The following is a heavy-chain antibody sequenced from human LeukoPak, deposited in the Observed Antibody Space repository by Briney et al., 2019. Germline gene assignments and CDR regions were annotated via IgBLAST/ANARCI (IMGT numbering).Heavy chain of an antibody. D-gene: IGHD3-16*01. CDR2: MNPNSGNT. CDR3: ARKGAFHYYYYGMDV. Sequence: GASVKVSCKASGYTFTSYDINWVRQATGQGLEWMGWMNPNSGNTGYAQKFQGRVTMTRDTSISTAYMELSSLRSEDTAVYYCARKGAFHYYYYGMDVWGQGTTVTVSS. V-gene: IGHV1-8*01. CDR1: GYTFTSYD. J-gene: IGHJ6*02.